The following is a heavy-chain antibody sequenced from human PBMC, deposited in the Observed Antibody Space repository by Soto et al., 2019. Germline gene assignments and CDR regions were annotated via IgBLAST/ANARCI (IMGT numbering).Heavy chain of an antibody. CDR3: ARGLRGGLDD. J-gene: IGHJ4*01. V-gene: IGHV3-33*01. CDR1: GFNFGNFG. D-gene: IGHD5-12*01. Sequence: GSRSVGAVESGFNFGNFGMAWVRQAPGKGLEWLTVISNDENIKQDSVRGRFAIARENSKNTLYLHLTSLRAEDTAIYYCARGLRGGLDDWGHGTLATVSS. CDR2: ISNDENIK.